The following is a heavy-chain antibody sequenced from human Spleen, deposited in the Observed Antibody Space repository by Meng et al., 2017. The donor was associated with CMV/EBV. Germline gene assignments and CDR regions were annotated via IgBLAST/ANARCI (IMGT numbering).Heavy chain of an antibody. D-gene: IGHD2-2*01. CDR3: ARGYCSSTSCYSYSV. J-gene: IGHJ6*02. Sequence: SVKVSCKASGGTFSSYAISWVRQAPGQGLEWMGGIIPIFGTANYAQKFQGRVTITTDESTSTAYMELSSLRSEDTAVYYCARGYCSSTSCYSYSVWGQGTTVTVSS. CDR2: IIPIFGTA. V-gene: IGHV1-69*05. CDR1: GGTFSSYA.